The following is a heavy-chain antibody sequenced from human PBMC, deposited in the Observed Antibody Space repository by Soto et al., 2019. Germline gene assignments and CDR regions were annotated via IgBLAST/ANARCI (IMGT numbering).Heavy chain of an antibody. CDR2: VSWNSGET. CDR1: GYTFSGFY. V-gene: IGHV3-43*01. Sequence: GASVKVSCKASGYTFSGFYMHWVRQGPGKGLEWVSLVSWNSGETYHVDSVKGRFSISRDNSKNSLYLQMNSLRAEDTALYYCAKTHGSGWNAFDVWGQGTMVTVSS. D-gene: IGHD6-19*01. CDR3: AKTHGSGWNAFDV. J-gene: IGHJ3*01.